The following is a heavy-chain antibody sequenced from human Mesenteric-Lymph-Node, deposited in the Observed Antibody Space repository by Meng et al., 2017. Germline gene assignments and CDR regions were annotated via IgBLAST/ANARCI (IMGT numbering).Heavy chain of an antibody. CDR2: ISSSGSTI. Sequence: GESLKISCAASGFTFSSYEMNWVRQAPGKGLEWVSYISSSGSTIYYADSVKGRFTISRDNAKNSLYLQMNSLRAEDTAVYYCVRVFVLPLPGGNYFDYWGQGTLVTVSS. V-gene: IGHV3-48*03. D-gene: IGHD4-23*01. J-gene: IGHJ4*02. CDR1: GFTFSSYE. CDR3: VRVFVLPLPGGNYFDY.